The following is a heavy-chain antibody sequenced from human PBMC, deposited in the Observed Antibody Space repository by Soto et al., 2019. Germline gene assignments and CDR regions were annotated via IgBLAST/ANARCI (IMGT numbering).Heavy chain of an antibody. V-gene: IGHV5-51*01. CDR3: ARVGYCSSTSCYLLGMDV. Sequence: GESLKISCNGSGYTFTYYWIGWVRQLPGKGLEWMGIIYPGDSDTRYSPSFQGQVTITADKSTSTAHLQWNTLKASDTAMYYCARVGYCSSTSCYLLGMDVWGQGTTVTVSS. J-gene: IGHJ6*02. CDR1: GYTFTYYW. D-gene: IGHD2-2*01. CDR2: IYPGDSDT.